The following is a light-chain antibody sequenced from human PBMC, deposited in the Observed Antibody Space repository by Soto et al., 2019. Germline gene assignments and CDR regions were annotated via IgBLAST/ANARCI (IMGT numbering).Light chain of an antibody. Sequence: EIVLTQSPGTLSLSPGERATLSCRASQSVRSNYLAWYQQKPGQAHRLLIYGASSKATGIPDRFSGSGSGTDFTLTISRLEPEDFAVYYCQQYGSSPITFGQWTRLEIK. CDR1: QSVRSNY. V-gene: IGKV3-20*01. CDR2: GAS. J-gene: IGKJ5*01. CDR3: QQYGSSPIT.